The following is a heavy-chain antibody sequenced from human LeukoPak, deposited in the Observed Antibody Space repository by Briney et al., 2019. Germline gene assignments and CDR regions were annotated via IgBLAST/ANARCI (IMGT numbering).Heavy chain of an antibody. CDR2: IYGDGDT. J-gene: IGHJ4*02. CDR3: ARDLGYCTNGVCHTRFDY. D-gene: IGHD2-8*01. Sequence: GGSLRLSCVASGFTVSDNCMTWVRQAPGKGLEWVSLIYGDGDTYFSDSVKGRFTISRDDSKNTLYLQMNSLRAEDTAVYYCARDLGYCTNGVCHTRFDYWGQGTLVAVSS. CDR1: GFTVSDNC. V-gene: IGHV3-53*01.